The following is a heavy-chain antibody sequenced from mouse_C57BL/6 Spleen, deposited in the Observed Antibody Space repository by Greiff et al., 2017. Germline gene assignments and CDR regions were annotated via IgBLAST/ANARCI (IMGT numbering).Heavy chain of an antibody. CDR1: GYTFTSYW. D-gene: IGHD2-4*01. J-gene: IGHJ1*03. CDR2: IDPSDSET. Sequence: VQLQQPGAELVRPGSSVKLSCKASGYTFTSYWMDWVKQRPGQGLEWIGNIDPSDSETHYNQKFKGKSTLTVDKSSSTAYMQLSSLTSEDSAVYYCARGSDYDWDFDVWGTGTSVTVSS. V-gene: IGHV1-61*01. CDR3: ARGSDYDWDFDV.